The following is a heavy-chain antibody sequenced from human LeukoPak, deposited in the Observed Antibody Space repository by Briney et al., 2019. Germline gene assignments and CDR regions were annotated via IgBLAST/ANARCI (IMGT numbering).Heavy chain of an antibody. J-gene: IGHJ4*01. CDR1: GFTFSSYR. Sequence: PGGSLRLSCGASGFTFSSYRMHSVRQAPGKGLEWVAFIRYDGSNKYYADSVKGRFTISRDNSRNTLYLQMNSLRAEDTAVYYCEKDRGGDFYCWGHGVLVTVSS. V-gene: IGHV3-30*02. D-gene: IGHD3-16*01. CDR2: IRYDGSNK. CDR3: EKDRGGDFYC.